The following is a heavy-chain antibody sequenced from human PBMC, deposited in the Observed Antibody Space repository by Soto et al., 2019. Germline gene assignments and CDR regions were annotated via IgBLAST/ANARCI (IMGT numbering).Heavy chain of an antibody. J-gene: IGHJ6*02. CDR1: GYTFTSYG. D-gene: IGHD6-13*01. V-gene: IGHV1-18*01. CDR2: ISAFNGQT. Sequence: ASVKVSCKASGYTFTSYGVSWVRQAPGQGLEWMGWISAFNGQTNYIQKVQGRVTMTTDTSTATASMELRSLTSDDTAVYYCGREGQQLAQEKYYQFNGMDVWGQGTTVTVSS. CDR3: GREGQQLAQEKYYQFNGMDV.